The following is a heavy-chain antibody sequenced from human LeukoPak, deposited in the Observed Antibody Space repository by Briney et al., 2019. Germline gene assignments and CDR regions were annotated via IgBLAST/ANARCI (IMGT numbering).Heavy chain of an antibody. CDR1: GYTFTSYY. D-gene: IGHD6-19*01. CDR2: INPSGGST. V-gene: IGHV1-46*01. CDR3: ARALAVAGIDY. Sequence: VASAKVSCTASGYTFTSYYMHWVRQAPGQGLEWMGIINPSGGSTSYAQKFQGRVTMTRDTSTSTVYMELSSLRSEDTAVYYCARALAVAGIDYWGQGTLVTVSS. J-gene: IGHJ4*02.